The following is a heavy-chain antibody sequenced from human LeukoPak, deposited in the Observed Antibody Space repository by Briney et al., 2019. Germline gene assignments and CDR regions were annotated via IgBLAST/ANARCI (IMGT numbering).Heavy chain of an antibody. D-gene: IGHD3-16*02. CDR1: GFTFSSHA. V-gene: IGHV3-23*01. J-gene: IGHJ4*02. CDR2: FTAGGINT. CDR3: AKAVYDYVWGSYRFYYFDY. Sequence: GGSLRLSCSASGFTFSSHAMSWVRQAPGEGLEWVSAFTAGGINTYYADSVKGRFTISRDNSKNTLYLQMNSLRAEDTAVYYCAKAVYDYVWGSYRFYYFDYWGQGTLVTVSS.